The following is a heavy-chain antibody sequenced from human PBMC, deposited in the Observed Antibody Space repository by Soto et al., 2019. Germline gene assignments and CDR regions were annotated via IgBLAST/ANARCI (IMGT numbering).Heavy chain of an antibody. J-gene: IGHJ5*02. V-gene: IGHV1-69*08. D-gene: IGHD5-18*01. CDR3: ARDGDTAMVHH. Sequence: QVQLVQSGAEVKKPGSSVKVSCKASGGTFSSYTSSWVRQAPGQGLEWMGRIIPILGIANYAQKFQGRVTITADKSTSTAYMELSSLRSEDTAVYYCARDGDTAMVHHWGQGTLVTVSS. CDR1: GGTFSSYT. CDR2: IIPILGIA.